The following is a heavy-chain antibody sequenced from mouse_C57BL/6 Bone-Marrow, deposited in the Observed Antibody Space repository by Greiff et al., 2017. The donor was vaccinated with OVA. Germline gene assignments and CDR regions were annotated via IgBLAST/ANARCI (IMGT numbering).Heavy chain of an antibody. D-gene: IGHD2-4*01. CDR3: ARDDYGDD. V-gene: IGHV1-26*01. CDR2: INPNNGGT. CDR1: GYPFTDYY. J-gene: IGHJ2*01. Sequence: VQLQQSGPELVKPGASVKISCRASGYPFTDYYMNWVKQSHGKSLEWIGDINPNNGGTSYNQKFKGKATLTGDKSSSTAYMERRSLTAEDAAVYYCARDDYGDDWGQGTTLTVSS.